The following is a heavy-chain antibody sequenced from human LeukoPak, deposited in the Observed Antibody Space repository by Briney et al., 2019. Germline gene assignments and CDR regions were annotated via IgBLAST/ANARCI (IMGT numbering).Heavy chain of an antibody. V-gene: IGHV4-31*03. CDR1: GGSISSGGYY. J-gene: IGHJ4*02. CDR3: ARVSPGIAAAAYFDY. Sequence: SETLSLTCTVSGGSISSGGYYWSWIRQHPGKGLEWIGYIYYSGSTYYNPSLKSRVTISVDTSKNQFSLKLSSVTAADTAVYYCARVSPGIAAAAYFDYWGQETLVTVSS. CDR2: IYYSGST. D-gene: IGHD6-13*01.